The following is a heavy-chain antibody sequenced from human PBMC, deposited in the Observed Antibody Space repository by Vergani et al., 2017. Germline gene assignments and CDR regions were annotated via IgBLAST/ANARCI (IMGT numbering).Heavy chain of an antibody. J-gene: IGHJ5*02. V-gene: IGHV3-30*18. CDR3: AKAKSELLVPWFDP. D-gene: IGHD3-10*01. Sequence: QVQLVESGGGVVQPGRSLRLSCAASGFTFSSYGMHWVRQAPGKGLEWVAVISYDGSNKYYADSVKGRFTISRYNSKNTLYLQMNSLRAEDTAVYYCAKAKSELLVPWFDPWGQGTLVTVSS. CDR2: ISYDGSNK. CDR1: GFTFSSYG.